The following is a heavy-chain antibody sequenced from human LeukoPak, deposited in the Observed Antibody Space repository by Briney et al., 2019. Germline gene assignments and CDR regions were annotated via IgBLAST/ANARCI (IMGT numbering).Heavy chain of an antibody. Sequence: GGSLRLSCAASGFTFSSYAMHWVRQAPGKGLEWVAVISYDGSNKYHADSVKGRFTISRDNSKNTLYLQMNSLRAEDTAVYYCARDTRRLDGAFDIWGQGTMVTVSS. J-gene: IGHJ3*02. CDR2: ISYDGSNK. D-gene: IGHD2-2*01. V-gene: IGHV3-30*01. CDR1: GFTFSSYA. CDR3: ARDTRRLDGAFDI.